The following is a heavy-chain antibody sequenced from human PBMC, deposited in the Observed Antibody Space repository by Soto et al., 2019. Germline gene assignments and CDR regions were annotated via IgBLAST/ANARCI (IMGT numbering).Heavy chain of an antibody. D-gene: IGHD2-2*01. Sequence: SRRLSCAASGFTLNSYAMNRVSQAPGKGLEWFSSISSSSSYIYYADSVMGRFTISRDIAMTSLFLQMNSLRAEDTAVYYCAGVVPAAMRGYYYYGMDVWGQGTTVTVSS. V-gene: IGHV3-21*01. CDR3: AGVVPAAMRGYYYYGMDV. CDR2: ISSSSSYI. J-gene: IGHJ6*02. CDR1: GFTLNSYA.